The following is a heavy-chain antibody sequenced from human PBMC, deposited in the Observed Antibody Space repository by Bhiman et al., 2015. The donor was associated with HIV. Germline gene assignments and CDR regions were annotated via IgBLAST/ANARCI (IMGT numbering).Heavy chain of an antibody. CDR2: ISSRGRNI. D-gene: IGHD3-3*01. CDR3: AGPGGDFWSGYYTGGAMDV. V-gene: IGHV3-11*04. J-gene: IGHJ6*03. CDR1: GFTFSDHH. Sequence: QVQLVESGGGLVKPGGSLRLSCAASGFTFSDHHMSWIRQAPGKGLEWVSYISSRGRNIYYADSVKGRFTISRDNAKNSLYLQMNSLRAEDTAVYYCAGPGGDFWSGYYTGGAMDVRGKGTTVTVSS.